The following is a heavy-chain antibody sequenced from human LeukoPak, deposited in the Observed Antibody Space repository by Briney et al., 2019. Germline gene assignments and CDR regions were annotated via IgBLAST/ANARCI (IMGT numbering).Heavy chain of an antibody. V-gene: IGHV3-30*18. Sequence: PGGSLRLSCAASGFTFSSYGMHWVRQAPGKGLEWVAVISYDESNKYYADSVKGRFTISRDNSKNTLYLQMNSLRAEDTAVYYCAKDTEMATLIRGQGTLVTVSS. CDR3: AKDTEMATLI. D-gene: IGHD5-24*01. CDR2: ISYDESNK. J-gene: IGHJ4*02. CDR1: GFTFSSYG.